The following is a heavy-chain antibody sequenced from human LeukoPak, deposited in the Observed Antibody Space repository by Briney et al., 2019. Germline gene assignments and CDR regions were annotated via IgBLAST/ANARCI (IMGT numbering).Heavy chain of an antibody. CDR3: ARGGYCSGGACYSYFQH. V-gene: IGHV5-51*01. CDR1: EDTHW. J-gene: IGHJ1*01. D-gene: IGHD2-15*01. CDR2: IYPDDSDT. Sequence: GESLKISCKASEDTHWIGWVRQMPGKGLEWMGIIYPDDSDTKYSPSFQGQVTISADKSISTAYLQWNSLKASDIAIYYCARGGYCSGGACYSYFQHWGQGTLVTVSS.